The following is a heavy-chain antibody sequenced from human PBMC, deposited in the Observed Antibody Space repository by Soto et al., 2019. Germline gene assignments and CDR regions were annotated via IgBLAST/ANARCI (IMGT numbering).Heavy chain of an antibody. CDR2: ISGSGGST. Sequence: GGSLRLSCAASGFTFSSYAMSWVRQAPGKGLEWVSAISGSGGSTYYADSVKGRFTISRDNSKNTLYLQMNSLRAEDTAVYYCATAPGGYCSGGSCEPRFDPWGQGTLVTVSS. J-gene: IGHJ5*02. V-gene: IGHV3-23*01. D-gene: IGHD2-15*01. CDR3: ATAPGGYCSGGSCEPRFDP. CDR1: GFTFSSYA.